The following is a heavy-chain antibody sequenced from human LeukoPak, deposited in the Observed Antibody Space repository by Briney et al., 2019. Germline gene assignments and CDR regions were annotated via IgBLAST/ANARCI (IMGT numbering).Heavy chain of an antibody. CDR1: GFTFSSYG. J-gene: IGHJ4*02. CDR3: AKTLDGFWPQFDF. D-gene: IGHD5-24*01. CDR2: IRYDGSNK. V-gene: IGHV3-30*02. Sequence: GGSLRLSCAASGFTFSSYGMHWVRQAPGKGLGWVAFIRYDGSNKYYADSVKGRFTISRDNSKNTLYLQMSSLRSDDTAIYYCAKTLDGFWPQFDFWGQGTLVTVSS.